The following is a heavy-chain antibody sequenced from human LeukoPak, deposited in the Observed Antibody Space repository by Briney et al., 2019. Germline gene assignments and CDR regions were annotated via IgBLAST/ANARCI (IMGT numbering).Heavy chain of an antibody. CDR3: ASTIFGVVIITPDGAFDI. V-gene: IGHV4-34*01. CDR1: GGSFSGYY. J-gene: IGHJ3*02. CDR2: INHSGST. Sequence: PSETLSLTCAVYGGSFSGYYWSWIRQPPGKGLEWIGEINHSGSTNYNPSLKSRATISVDTSKNQFSLKLSSVTAADTAVYYCASTIFGVVIITPDGAFDIWGQGTMVTVSS. D-gene: IGHD3-3*01.